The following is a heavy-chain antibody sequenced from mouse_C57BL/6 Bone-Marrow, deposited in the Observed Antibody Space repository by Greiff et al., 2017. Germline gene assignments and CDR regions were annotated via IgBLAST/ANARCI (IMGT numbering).Heavy chain of an antibody. CDR3: TRDYDYDVLLFAY. Sequence: EVKLVESGEGLVKPGGSLKLSCAASGFTFSSYAMSWVRQTPEKRLEWVAYISSGGDYIYYADTVKGRFTISRDNARNTLYLQMSNLKSEHTAMYYCTRDYDYDVLLFAYWGQGTLVTVSA. J-gene: IGHJ3*01. CDR1: GFTFSSYA. CDR2: ISSGGDYI. V-gene: IGHV5-9-1*02. D-gene: IGHD2-4*01.